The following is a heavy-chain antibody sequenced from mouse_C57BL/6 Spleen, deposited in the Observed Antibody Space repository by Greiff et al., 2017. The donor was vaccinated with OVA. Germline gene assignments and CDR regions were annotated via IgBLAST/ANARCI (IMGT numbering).Heavy chain of an antibody. CDR3: AREGYYGHWYFDV. D-gene: IGHD1-2*01. Sequence: VQLQQSGPELVKPGDSVKISCKASGYSFTGYFMNWVMQSHGKSLEWIGRINPYNGDTFYNQKFKGKATLTVDKSSSTAHMELRSLTSEDSAVYYCAREGYYGHWYFDVWGTGTTVTVSS. J-gene: IGHJ1*03. CDR2: INPYNGDT. CDR1: GYSFTGYF. V-gene: IGHV1-20*01.